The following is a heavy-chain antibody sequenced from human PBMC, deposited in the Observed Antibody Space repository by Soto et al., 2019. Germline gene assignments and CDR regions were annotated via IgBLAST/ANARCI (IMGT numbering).Heavy chain of an antibody. CDR3: GKERPCSGWSVWNF. D-gene: IGHD6-19*01. V-gene: IGHV3-23*01. CDR1: GFIFRDYA. J-gene: IGHJ4*02. CDR2: ISGSGDSA. Sequence: VQLLESGGGLVQPGGSLRLSCAASGFIFRDYAMNWVRQAPGKGLEWVSDISGSGDSARYEDSVKGRFTISRDNSRNTLYLQSNGLRVDDTAVYYCGKERPCSGWSVWNFWGQGTVVTVSS.